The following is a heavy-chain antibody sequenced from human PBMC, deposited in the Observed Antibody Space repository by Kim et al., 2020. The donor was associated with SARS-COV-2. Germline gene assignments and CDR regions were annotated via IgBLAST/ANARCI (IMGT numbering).Heavy chain of an antibody. J-gene: IGHJ6*03. V-gene: IGHV4-34*01. CDR3: ARDGYSSSWTTHYYYMDV. CDR2: INHSGST. D-gene: IGHD6-13*01. CDR1: GGSFSGYY. Sequence: SETLSLTCAVYGGSFSGYYSSWIRQPPGKGLEWIGEINHSGSTNYNPSLKSRVTISVDTSKNQFSLKLSSVTAADTAVYYCARDGYSSSWTTHYYYMDV.